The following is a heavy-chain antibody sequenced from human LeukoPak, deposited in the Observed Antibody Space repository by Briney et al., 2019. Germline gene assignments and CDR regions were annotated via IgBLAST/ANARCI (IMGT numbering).Heavy chain of an antibody. J-gene: IGHJ6*02. CDR3: ARGPPPRYPYGMDV. CDR1: GDSINSLDL. D-gene: IGHD3-9*01. Sequence: PSETLSLTCTVSGDSINSLDLWSWVRQPPGKGLEWIGYIYYSGSTNYNPSLKSRVTISVDTSKNQFSLKLSSVTAADTAVYYCARGPPPRYPYGMDVWGQGTTVTVSS. V-gene: IGHV4-59*11. CDR2: IYYSGST.